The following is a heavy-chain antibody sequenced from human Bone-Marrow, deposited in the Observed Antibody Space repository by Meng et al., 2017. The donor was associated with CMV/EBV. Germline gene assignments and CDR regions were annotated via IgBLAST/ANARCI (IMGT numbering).Heavy chain of an antibody. D-gene: IGHD3-16*01. CDR3: ARLGGAFHDY. Sequence: SETLSLTCTVSGGSISSGSYFWGWIRQPPGKGLEWIGTIYYSGSTYYNPSLKSRVTISIDTSKNQFSLKLSSMTAADTAVYSCARLGGAFHDYWGQGTLVTVSS. V-gene: IGHV4-39*01. CDR1: GGSISSGSYF. CDR2: IYYSGST. J-gene: IGHJ4*02.